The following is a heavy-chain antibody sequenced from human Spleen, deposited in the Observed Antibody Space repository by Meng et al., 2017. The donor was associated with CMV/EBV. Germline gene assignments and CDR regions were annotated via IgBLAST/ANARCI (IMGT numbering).Heavy chain of an antibody. V-gene: IGHV4-4*02. Sequence: GSLRLSCAVSGASISGASWWSWVRQSPGKGLEWIGKITRGGVTNYNPSLRSRLTISVDESKSQFSLNLTSATAADTAVYYCARASGSYHEFDYWGQGTLVTVSS. D-gene: IGHD1-26*01. CDR1: GASISGASW. J-gene: IGHJ4*02. CDR2: ITRGGVT. CDR3: ARASGSYHEFDY.